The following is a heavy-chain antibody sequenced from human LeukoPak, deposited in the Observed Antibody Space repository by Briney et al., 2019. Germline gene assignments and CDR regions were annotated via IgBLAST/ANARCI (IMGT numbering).Heavy chain of an antibody. CDR2: MNPKSGGT. CDR1: GYTFTGYY. D-gene: IGHD6-13*01. J-gene: IGHJ6*03. CDR3: ERASGGIAAAGTYYYMDV. Sequence: GASVKVSCKASGYTFTGYYVHWVRQAPGQGLEWMGWMNPKSGGTNYAQKFEARVTMNRDTSISTAYMELSRLRFDDTAVYYCERASGGIAAAGTYYYMDVWGKGTTVTVSS. V-gene: IGHV1-2*02.